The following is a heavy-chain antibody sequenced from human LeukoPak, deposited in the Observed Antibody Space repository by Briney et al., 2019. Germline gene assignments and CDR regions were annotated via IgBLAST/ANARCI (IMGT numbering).Heavy chain of an antibody. CDR1: GGFMSSYY. D-gene: IGHD4-11*01. CDR3: ARDFLLQSEGLFDY. Sequence: SETLSLTCTVSGGFMSSYYWSWIRQPPGKGLEWIGYIYYSGSTKYNPSLKSRVTISVDTSKNQFSLKLSSVTAADTAVYYCARDFLLQSEGLFDYWGQGTLVTVSS. J-gene: IGHJ4*02. V-gene: IGHV4-59*12. CDR2: IYYSGST.